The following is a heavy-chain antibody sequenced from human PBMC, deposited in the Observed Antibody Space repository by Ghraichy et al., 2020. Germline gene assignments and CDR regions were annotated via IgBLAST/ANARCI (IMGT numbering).Heavy chain of an antibody. Sequence: SETLSLTCTVSGGSIGSGGYYWSWIRQHPEKGLEWIGYIYYTGSTVYNPSLKSRLTISVDTSKNQFSLKLYSVTAADTAVYYCARDGGVANFASGVDIWGQGTVVTVSS. CDR3: ARDGGVANFASGVDI. V-gene: IGHV4-31*03. J-gene: IGHJ3*02. D-gene: IGHD4/OR15-4a*01. CDR2: IYYTGST. CDR1: GGSIGSGGYY.